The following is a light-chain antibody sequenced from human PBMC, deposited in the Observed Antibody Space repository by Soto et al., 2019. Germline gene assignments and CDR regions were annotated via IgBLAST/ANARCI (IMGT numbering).Light chain of an antibody. V-gene: IGKV3-20*01. CDR3: QQYGSSPYT. J-gene: IGKJ2*01. CDR2: GAS. CDR1: QSISGSY. Sequence: EIVLTQSPGTLSLSPGERDTLSCRASQSISGSYLAWYQQKPGQAPRLLIYGASSRATGIPDRFSGSGSGIDFTLTISRLEPEGFAVYYCQQYGSSPYTFGQGTKLEIK.